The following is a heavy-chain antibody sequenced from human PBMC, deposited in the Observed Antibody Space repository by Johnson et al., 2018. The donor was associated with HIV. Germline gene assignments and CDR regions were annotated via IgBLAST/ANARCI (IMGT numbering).Heavy chain of an antibody. Sequence: VQLVESGGGVVRPGGSLRLSCAASGFTFSSYDMHWVRQATGKGLEWVSVIYSGGSTYYADSVKGRFTISRDNSKNTLYLQMNSLRAEDTAVYYCARDKGIAAAATDDAFDIWGQGTMVTVSS. CDR2: IYSGGST. CDR3: ARDKGIAAAATDDAFDI. CDR1: GFTFSSYD. V-gene: IGHV3-66*01. D-gene: IGHD6-13*01. J-gene: IGHJ3*02.